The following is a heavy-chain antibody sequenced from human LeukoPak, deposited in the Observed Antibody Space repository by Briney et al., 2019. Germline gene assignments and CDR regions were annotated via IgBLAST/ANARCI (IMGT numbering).Heavy chain of an antibody. J-gene: IGHJ4*02. D-gene: IGHD6-19*01. CDR2: ISGSGGST. CDR3: AKVAVATPRGGFDY. Sequence: GGSLRLSCAASGFTFSSYAMSWVRQAPGKGLEWVSAISGSGGSTYYADSVKGRFTIYRDNSKNTLYLQMNSLRAEDTAVYYWAKVAVATPRGGFDYWGQGTLVTVSS. V-gene: IGHV3-23*01. CDR1: GFTFSSYA.